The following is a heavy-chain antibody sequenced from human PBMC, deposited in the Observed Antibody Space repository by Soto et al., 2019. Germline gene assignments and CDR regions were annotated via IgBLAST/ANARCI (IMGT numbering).Heavy chain of an antibody. V-gene: IGHV4-34*01. D-gene: IGHD2-2*02. Sequence: PSETLSLTCAVYGGSFSGYYWSWIRQPPGKGLEWIGEINHSGSTNYNPSLKSRVTISVDTSKNQFSLKLRSVTAADTAVYYCARALGYCSSTSCYRGASYYGMDVWGQGTTVTVSS. CDR3: ARALGYCSSTSCYRGASYYGMDV. CDR1: GGSFSGYY. J-gene: IGHJ6*02. CDR2: INHSGST.